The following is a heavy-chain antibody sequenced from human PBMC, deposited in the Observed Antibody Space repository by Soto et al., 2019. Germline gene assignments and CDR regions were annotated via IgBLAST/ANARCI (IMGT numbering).Heavy chain of an antibody. D-gene: IGHD6-13*01. CDR3: ARDRIAGSKYYYGMDV. J-gene: IGHJ6*02. Sequence: QVQLVQSGAEVKRPGSSVRVSCKASGGTFSSYAISWVRQAPGQGLEWMGGIIPIFGTENYAQKFQGRVTITADESTSTAYMELSSLRSEDTAVYYCARDRIAGSKYYYGMDVWGQGTTVTVSS. CDR2: IIPIFGTE. CDR1: GGTFSSYA. V-gene: IGHV1-69*01.